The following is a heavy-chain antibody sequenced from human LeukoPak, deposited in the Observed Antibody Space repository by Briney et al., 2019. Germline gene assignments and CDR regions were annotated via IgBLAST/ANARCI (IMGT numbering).Heavy chain of an antibody. Sequence: GGSLRLSCAASGFTFSSYLMSWVRQAPGKGLEWVANIKQDGSEKYYVDSVKGRFTISRDNAKNSLYLQMNSLRAEDTAVYYCALGYCSGGSCLPYYYYGMDVWGQGTTVTVSS. CDR2: IKQDGSEK. J-gene: IGHJ6*02. CDR1: GFTFSSYL. D-gene: IGHD2-15*01. V-gene: IGHV3-7*01. CDR3: ALGYCSGGSCLPYYYYGMDV.